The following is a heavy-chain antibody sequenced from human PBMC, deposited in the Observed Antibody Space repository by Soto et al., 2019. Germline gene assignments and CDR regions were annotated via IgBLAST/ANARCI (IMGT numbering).Heavy chain of an antibody. D-gene: IGHD1-1*01. CDR3: AHRLDAYNEFDY. CDR1: GFSLSTSGVG. V-gene: IGHV2-5*02. Sequence: PTLVNPTQTLTLTCTFSGFSLSTSGVGVGWIRQPPGKALEWLALTYWDDDKRYSPSLKSRLTITKDTSKNQVVLIMTNMDPLDTATYYCAHRLDAYNEFDYWGQGILVTVSS. CDR2: TYWDDDK. J-gene: IGHJ4*02.